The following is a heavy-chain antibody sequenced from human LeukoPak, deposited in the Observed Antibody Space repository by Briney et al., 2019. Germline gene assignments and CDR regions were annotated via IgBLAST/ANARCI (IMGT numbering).Heavy chain of an antibody. D-gene: IGHD6-13*01. CDR3: ARGFSQRSSWYRSPTYYYYYMDV. V-gene: IGHV6-1*01. CDR1: GDSVPSNSAA. J-gene: IGHJ6*03. Sequence: SQTLSLTCAISGDSVPSNSAAWNWITQSPSRGLEWLGRTYYRSKWYNDYAVSVKSRITINPDTSKNQFSLQLNSVTPEDTAVYYCARGFSQRSSWYRSPTYYYYYMDVWGKGTTVTVSS. CDR2: TYYRSKWYN.